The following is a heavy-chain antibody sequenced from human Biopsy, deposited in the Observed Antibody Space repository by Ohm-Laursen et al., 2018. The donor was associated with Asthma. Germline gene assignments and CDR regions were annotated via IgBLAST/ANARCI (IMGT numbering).Heavy chain of an antibody. CDR3: ARANYAYYQQYYFDY. J-gene: IGHJ4*02. Sequence: SLRLSCAASGFRFSSYAMHWVRQAPGKGLEWVALITYDGSKTIYGDSVRGRFTVSRDSSTNTLYLQMSSLRPEDTAVYYCARANYAYYQQYYFDYWGQGTLVTVSS. CDR2: ITYDGSKT. V-gene: IGHV3-30*15. CDR1: GFRFSSYA. D-gene: IGHD1-26*01.